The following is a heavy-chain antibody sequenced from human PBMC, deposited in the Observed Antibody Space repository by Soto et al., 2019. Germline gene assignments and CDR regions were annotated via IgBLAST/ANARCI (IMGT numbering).Heavy chain of an antibody. CDR3: ARSIVATRYIDY. J-gene: IGHJ4*02. CDR1: GFTVSSNY. CDR2: IYSGGST. Sequence: PGGSLRLSCAASGFTVSSNYMSWVRQAPGKGLEWVSVIYSGGSTYYADSVKGRFTISRDNSKNTLYIQMNSLRAEDTAVYYCARSIVATRYIDYWGQGTLVTVSS. V-gene: IGHV3-66*01. D-gene: IGHD5-12*01.